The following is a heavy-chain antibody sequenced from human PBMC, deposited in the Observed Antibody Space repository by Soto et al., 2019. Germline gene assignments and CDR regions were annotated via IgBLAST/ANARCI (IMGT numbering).Heavy chain of an antibody. J-gene: IGHJ6*02. CDR2: IIPLHNTS. CDR3: AICSHWNPLYYRGMPG. D-gene: IGHD1-1*01. V-gene: IGHV1-69*10. CDR1: GGAFTDFG. Sequence: SVKVSCKVSGGAFTDFGLNWVRHVPGQGLEWLGGIIPLHNTSNYSLKFLGRGSVTADITSSTVYMHLSGLTSDDTATYYCAICSHWNPLYYRGMPGWAQGTTVTVSS.